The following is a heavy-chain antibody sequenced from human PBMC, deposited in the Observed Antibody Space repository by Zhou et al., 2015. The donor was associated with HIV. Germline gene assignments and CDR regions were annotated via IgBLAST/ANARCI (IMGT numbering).Heavy chain of an antibody. J-gene: IGHJ6*02. V-gene: IGHV1-3*04. CDR1: GYTFTDFG. CDR3: ARKGEFYDRGGFRSLWPGLDV. D-gene: IGHD3-22*01. Sequence: QVQLVQSGAEEQKPGASVRVSCKASGYTFTDFGVHWVRQAPGQSLEWIGWINTADADTEYSQNFQDRVTFSRDTSASVAYLDLNSLTSEDTAVYFCARKGEFYDRGGFRSLWPGLDVWGQGDYSHRL. CDR2: INTADADT.